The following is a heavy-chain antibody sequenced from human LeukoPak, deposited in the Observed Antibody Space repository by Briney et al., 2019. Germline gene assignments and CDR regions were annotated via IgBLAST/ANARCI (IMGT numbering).Heavy chain of an antibody. CDR2: IYYSGST. D-gene: IGHD2-2*01. V-gene: IGHV4-39*07. Sequence: PSETLSLTCTVSCGSISSSSYYWGWIRQPPGKGLEWIGSIYYSGSTYYNPSLKSRVTISVDTSKNQFSLKLSSVTAADTAVYYCARDIVVVPAAIFWFDPWGQGTLVTVSS. CDR1: CGSISSSSYY. J-gene: IGHJ5*02. CDR3: ARDIVVVPAAIFWFDP.